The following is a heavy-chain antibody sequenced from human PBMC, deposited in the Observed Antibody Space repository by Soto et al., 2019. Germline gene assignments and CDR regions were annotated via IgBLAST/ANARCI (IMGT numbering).Heavy chain of an antibody. CDR1: GFSLSTRVLG. Sequence: QLTLKESGPTLVKPTQTLTLTCTFSGFSLSTRVLGVGWLSQPPGKSLEGLALIYWDDDKRYSPYLKSRLTITKDTSKNQVVLTMTNMDPVDTATYYCAHSALHMITFGGVGVTGYDYWGQGTLVTVSS. D-gene: IGHD3-16*01. CDR2: IYWDDDK. J-gene: IGHJ4*02. V-gene: IGHV2-5*02. CDR3: AHSALHMITFGGVGVTGYDY.